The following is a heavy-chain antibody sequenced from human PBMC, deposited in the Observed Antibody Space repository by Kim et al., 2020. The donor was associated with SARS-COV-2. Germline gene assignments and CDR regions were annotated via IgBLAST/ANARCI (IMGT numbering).Heavy chain of an antibody. D-gene: IGHD3-10*01. Sequence: PSLKSRLTISVATSKNQFSLELSSVTAADTAVYYCARDGGYGSGSYFFDYWGQRTLVTVSS. V-gene: IGHV4-31*02. CDR3: ARDGGYGSGSYFFDY. J-gene: IGHJ4*02.